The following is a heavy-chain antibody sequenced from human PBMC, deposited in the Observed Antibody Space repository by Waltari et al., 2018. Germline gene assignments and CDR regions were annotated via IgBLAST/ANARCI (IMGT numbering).Heavy chain of an antibody. D-gene: IGHD3-22*01. Sequence: QVQLQESGPGLVKPSETLSLTCTVSGGSISSYYWRCIRPPAGKGLERIGRIYTSGSTNYNPSLKSRVTMSVDTSKNQFSLKLSSVTAADTAVYYCARGETYYYDSSGPSFDPWGQGTLVTVSS. CDR1: GGSISSYY. CDR2: IYTSGST. J-gene: IGHJ5*02. V-gene: IGHV4-4*07. CDR3: ARGETYYYDSSGPSFDP.